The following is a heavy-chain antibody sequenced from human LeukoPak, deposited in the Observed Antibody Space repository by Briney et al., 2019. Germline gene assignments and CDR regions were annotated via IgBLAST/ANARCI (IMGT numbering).Heavy chain of an antibody. V-gene: IGHV4-4*07. CDR3: ARGDYYDGGGRNWFDP. D-gene: IGHD3-16*01. J-gene: IGHJ5*02. CDR1: GDSMSSYY. Sequence: SETLSLTCTVSGDSMSSYYWNFIRQPAGRGLEWIGRIHTSWTTYYNPSLKSRITMSVDTSRNQFSLRLTSVTAADTAVYYCARGDYYDGGGRNWFDPWGQGTLVTVSS. CDR2: IHTSWTT.